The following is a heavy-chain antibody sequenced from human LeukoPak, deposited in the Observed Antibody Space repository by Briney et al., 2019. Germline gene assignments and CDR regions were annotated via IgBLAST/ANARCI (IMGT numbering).Heavy chain of an antibody. D-gene: IGHD2-2*01. CDR1: GYTFTSYG. CDR2: ISAYNGNT. CDR3: ARRDCSSTSCYARAAY. V-gene: IGHV1-18*01. J-gene: IGHJ4*02. Sequence: ASVKVSCKASGYTFTSYGTSWVRQAPGQGLEWMGWISAYNGNTNYAQKLQGRVTMTTDTSTSTAYMELRSLRSDDTAVYYCARRDCSSTSCYARAAYWGQGTLVIVSS.